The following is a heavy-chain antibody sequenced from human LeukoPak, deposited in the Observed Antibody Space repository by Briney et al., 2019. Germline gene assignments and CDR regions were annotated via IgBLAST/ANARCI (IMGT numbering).Heavy chain of an antibody. V-gene: IGHV4-34*01. Sequence: SETLSLTCTVSGGSINSYYWSWIRQPPGKGLEWIGEINHSGSTNYNPSLKSRVTISVDTSKNQFSLKLSSVTAADTAVYYCARLSLLAYCGGDCPGLFDYWGQGTLVTVSS. J-gene: IGHJ4*02. CDR1: GGSINSYY. CDR3: ARLSLLAYCGGDCPGLFDY. D-gene: IGHD2-21*02. CDR2: INHSGST.